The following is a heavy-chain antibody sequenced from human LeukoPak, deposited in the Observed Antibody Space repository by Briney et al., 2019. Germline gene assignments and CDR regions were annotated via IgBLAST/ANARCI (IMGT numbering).Heavy chain of an antibody. D-gene: IGHD3-10*01. CDR1: GASISSGTYS. J-gene: IGHJ5*02. Sequence: SQTLSLTCNVSGASISSGTYSWSWIRQPPGEGLEWIGYIYHTGSTYYNPSLKGRVTISVDRSKNQFSLNQNFVTAADTALYYCARGDGSGSGRWFDPWGQGTLITVSS. V-gene: IGHV4-30-2*01. CDR2: IYHTGST. CDR3: ARGDGSGSGRWFDP.